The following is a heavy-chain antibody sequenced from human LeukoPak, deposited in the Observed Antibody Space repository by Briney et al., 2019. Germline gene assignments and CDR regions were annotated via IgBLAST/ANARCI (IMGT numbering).Heavy chain of an antibody. V-gene: IGHV4-39*07. D-gene: IGHD3-22*01. J-gene: IGHJ4*02. CDR2: IYNSEST. Sequence: SETLSPTCTVSGGSISSRSYYWGWIRQPPGKGLEWIGSIYNSESTYYNPSLKSRVTISVDTSKNQLSLKVSSETAADTAVYYCARDAFRGHYYDSNGHSYFDYWGQGTLVTVSS. CDR1: GGSISSRSYY. CDR3: ARDAFRGHYYDSNGHSYFDY.